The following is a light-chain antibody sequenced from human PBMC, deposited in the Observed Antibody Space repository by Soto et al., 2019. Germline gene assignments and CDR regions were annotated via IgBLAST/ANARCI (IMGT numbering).Light chain of an antibody. CDR2: EVF. V-gene: IGLV2-8*01. Sequence: QSVLTQPPSASGSPGQSVTISCTGTSSDVCNYNYVSWYQQHPGKAPKLMIYEVFKRPSGVPDRFSGSKSGNTASLTVSGLQAEDEADYYCSSYAGSNNYVFGTGTKVTVL. CDR3: SSYAGSNNYV. CDR1: SSDVCNYNY. J-gene: IGLJ1*01.